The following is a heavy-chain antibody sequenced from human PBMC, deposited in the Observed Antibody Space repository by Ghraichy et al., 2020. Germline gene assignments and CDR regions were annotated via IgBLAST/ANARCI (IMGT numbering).Heavy chain of an antibody. D-gene: IGHD2-21*01. CDR1: GFTFSRHA. CDR2: ISHDGNNK. Sequence: GGSLRLSCAASGFTFSRHAMHWVRQAPGKGLEWMTIISHDGNNKYYADSVKGRFTISRDNSKNTLYLQMNSLRGEDTALYYCARDPISVSGDWSLHFDYWGQGTLVTVSS. J-gene: IGHJ4*02. V-gene: IGHV3-30*04. CDR3: ARDPISVSGDWSLHFDY.